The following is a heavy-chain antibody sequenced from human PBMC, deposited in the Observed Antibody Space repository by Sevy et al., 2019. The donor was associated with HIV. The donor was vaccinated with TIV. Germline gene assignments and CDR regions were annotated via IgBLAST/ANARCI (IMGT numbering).Heavy chain of an antibody. J-gene: IGHJ6*02. CDR3: ARDLLCYSSSWLYYYYGMDV. D-gene: IGHD6-13*01. CDR2: ISSSSSYI. V-gene: IGHV3-21*01. CDR1: GFTFSSYS. Sequence: GGSLRLSCAASGFTFSSYSMNWVHQAPGKGLEWVSSISSSSSYIYYADSVKGRFTISRDNAKNSLYLQMNSLRAEDTAVYYCARDLLCYSSSWLYYYYGMDVWGQGTTVTVSS.